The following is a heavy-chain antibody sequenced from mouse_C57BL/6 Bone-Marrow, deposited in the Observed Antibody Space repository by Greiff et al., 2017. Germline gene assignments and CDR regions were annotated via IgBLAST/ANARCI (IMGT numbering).Heavy chain of an antibody. CDR3: AREGLGPPFAMDC. J-gene: IGHJ4*01. V-gene: IGHV14-2*01. D-gene: IGHD3-1*01. CDR2: IDPEGGET. Sequence: EVQLQQSGAELVKPGASVKLSCTASGFNIKDYYMHWVKQRTEQGLEWIGRIDPEGGETKYAAKFQGKATITADTSSNTAYLQLSSLTSEDTAVYYCAREGLGPPFAMDCRGQGTSVTVAS. CDR1: GFNIKDYY.